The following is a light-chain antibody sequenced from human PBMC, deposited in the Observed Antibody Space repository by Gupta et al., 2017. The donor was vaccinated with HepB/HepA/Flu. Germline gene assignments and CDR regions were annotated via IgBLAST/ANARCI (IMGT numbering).Light chain of an antibody. V-gene: IGKV1-39*01. CDR3: LQSYRVPHT. CDR2: ATM. Sequence: IQMTQSPSSLSASVGDRVTISCRASQNITTYLYWYQHKVGKAPDLLIYATMYLQSGVPPRFSGFGTGTEFTLTISGLQPEDFATYYFLQSYRVPHTFGQGTRVEI. CDR1: QNITTY. J-gene: IGKJ2*01.